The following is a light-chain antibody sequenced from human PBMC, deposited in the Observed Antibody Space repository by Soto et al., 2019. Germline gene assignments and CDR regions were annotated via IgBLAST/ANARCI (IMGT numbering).Light chain of an antibody. CDR3: QQYYSYLIT. V-gene: IGKV1-8*01. CDR1: QGISSY. J-gene: IGKJ5*01. Sequence: IQLTQSPSVLSASVGDTVTITCRASQGISSYLAWYQQKPGKAPKLLIYAASTLQSGVPSRFSGSGSGTDFTLTISCLQSEDFATYYCQQYYSYLITFGQGTRLEIK. CDR2: AAS.